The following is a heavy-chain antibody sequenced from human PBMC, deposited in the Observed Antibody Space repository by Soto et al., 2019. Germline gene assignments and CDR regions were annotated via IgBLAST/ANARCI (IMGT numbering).Heavy chain of an antibody. D-gene: IGHD6-19*01. Sequence: QVQLVESGGGVVQPGRSLRLSCAASGFTFSSYGMHWVRQAPGKGLEWVAVIWYDGSNKYYADSVKGRFTISRDNSKNTLDLQMNSLRAEDTAVYYCARGVAGTSGWFDPWGQGTLVTVSS. V-gene: IGHV3-33*01. CDR1: GFTFSSYG. CDR2: IWYDGSNK. J-gene: IGHJ5*02. CDR3: ARGVAGTSGWFDP.